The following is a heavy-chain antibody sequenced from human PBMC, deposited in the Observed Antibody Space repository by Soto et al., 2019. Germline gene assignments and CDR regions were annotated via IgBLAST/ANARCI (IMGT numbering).Heavy chain of an antibody. Sequence: QVQLVESGGGVVQPGRSLSLSCAASRFTLSSYAVHWVRQAPGKGLEWVAVMSFDGSKASHADSVKGRFTISRDNSKNTVSLQINSLRVEDSAVYYCARGPPGVVPGAIGSGGMDVWGQGTTVTVSS. J-gene: IGHJ6*02. CDR1: RFTLSSYA. CDR3: ARGPPGVVPGAIGSGGMDV. D-gene: IGHD2-2*01. V-gene: IGHV3-30*04. CDR2: MSFDGSKA.